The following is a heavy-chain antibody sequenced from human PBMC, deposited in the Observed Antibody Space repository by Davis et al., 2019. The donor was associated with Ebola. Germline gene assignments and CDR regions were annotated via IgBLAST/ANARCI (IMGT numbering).Heavy chain of an antibody. Sequence: GESLKISCAASGFTFDDYTMHWVRQAPGKGLEWVSLISWDGGSTYYADSVKGRFTISRDNSKNSLYLQMNSLRTKDTALYYCAKGGYYYDSSGYLTIDYWGQGTLVTVSS. CDR2: ISWDGGST. J-gene: IGHJ4*02. CDR3: AKGGYYYDSSGYLTIDY. D-gene: IGHD3-22*01. V-gene: IGHV3-43*01. CDR1: GFTFDDYT.